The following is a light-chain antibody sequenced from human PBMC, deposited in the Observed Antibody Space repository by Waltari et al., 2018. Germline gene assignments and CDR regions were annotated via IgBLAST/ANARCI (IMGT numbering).Light chain of an antibody. J-gene: IGLJ1*01. Sequence: QSALTQPPSASGSPGQSVTISCTGTSSDVGRYNYLSWYQQHPGKAPKLIIYEVTKRPSGVPDRFSGSKSGNTASLTVSGLQAEDEADYYCSSFADTNPFVFGTGTKVTVL. CDR2: EVT. CDR3: SSFADTNPFV. CDR1: SSDVGRYNY. V-gene: IGLV2-8*01.